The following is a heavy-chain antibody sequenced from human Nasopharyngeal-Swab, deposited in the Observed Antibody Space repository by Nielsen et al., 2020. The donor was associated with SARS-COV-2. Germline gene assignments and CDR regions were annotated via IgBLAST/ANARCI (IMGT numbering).Heavy chain of an antibody. D-gene: IGHD6-19*01. V-gene: IGHV3-23*01. CDR2: ISGSGDTT. CDR1: GFTFSSYA. Sequence: GGSLRLSCAASGFTFSSYAMSWVRQAPGKGLEWVSSISGSGDTTYCPDSVKGRFTISRDNSKNTLYLQLNSLRAEDTVVYYCAKGAVGGAVAGTQYFQHWGQGTQVTVSS. J-gene: IGHJ1*01. CDR3: AKGAVGGAVAGTQYFQH.